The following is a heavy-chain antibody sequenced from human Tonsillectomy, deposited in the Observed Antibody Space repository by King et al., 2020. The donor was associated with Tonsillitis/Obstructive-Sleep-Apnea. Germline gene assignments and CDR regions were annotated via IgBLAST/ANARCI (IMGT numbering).Heavy chain of an antibody. D-gene: IGHD3-3*01. CDR3: ARGTYYDFWSDYDDAFDI. CDR1: GYSFTSYW. Sequence: VQLVESGAGVKKPGESLKISCKGSGYSFTSYWIGWVRQMPGKGLEWMGIIYTGDSDTRYSQSFQGQVTIAADKSISTAYLQRNSLKASDTAMYYCARGTYYDFWSDYDDAFDIWGQGTMVTVSS. J-gene: IGHJ3*02. CDR2: IYTGDSDT. V-gene: IGHV5-51*01.